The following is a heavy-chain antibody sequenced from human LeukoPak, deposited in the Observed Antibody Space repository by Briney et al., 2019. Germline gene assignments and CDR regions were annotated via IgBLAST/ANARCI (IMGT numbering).Heavy chain of an antibody. Sequence: PSETLSLTCTVSGGSISSYYWGWIRQPPGKGLEWIGSIYYSGSTYYNPSLKSRVTISVDTSKNQFSLKLSSVTAADTAVYYCARDLNYDFWSGYGYWGQGTLVTVSS. V-gene: IGHV4-39*02. CDR3: ARDLNYDFWSGYGY. CDR2: IYYSGST. D-gene: IGHD3-3*01. J-gene: IGHJ4*02. CDR1: GGSISSYY.